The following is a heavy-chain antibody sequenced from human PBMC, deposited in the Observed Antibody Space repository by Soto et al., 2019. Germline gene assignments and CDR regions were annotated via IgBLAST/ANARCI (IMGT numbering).Heavy chain of an antibody. D-gene: IGHD2-2*01. CDR2: ISYDGSNK. CDR3: ARDDCSSTSCYKYYYYYGMDV. J-gene: IGHJ6*02. V-gene: IGHV3-30-3*01. Sequence: GGSLRLSCAASGFTFSSYAMHWVRQAPGKGLEWVAVISYDGSNKYYADSVKGRFTISRDNSKNTLYLQMNSLRAEDTAVYYCARDDCSSTSCYKYYYYYGMDVWGQGTTVTVSS. CDR1: GFTFSSYA.